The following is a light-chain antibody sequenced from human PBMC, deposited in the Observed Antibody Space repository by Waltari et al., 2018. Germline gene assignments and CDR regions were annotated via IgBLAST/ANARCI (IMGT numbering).Light chain of an antibody. V-gene: IGKV3-11*01. J-gene: IGKJ4*01. CDR3: QQRSNWPLT. CDR2: DAS. CDR1: QSVSSY. Sequence: EIVLTLSPVTVSLSPGDRATLSCRASQSVSSYLAWYQQKPGQAPRLLIYDASTRATGVPTRFSGSGSGTDFTLTISSLEPEDVAVYHCQQRSNWPLTFGRGTKVEIK.